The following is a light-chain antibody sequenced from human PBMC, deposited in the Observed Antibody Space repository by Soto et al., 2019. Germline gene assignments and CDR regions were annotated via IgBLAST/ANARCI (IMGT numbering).Light chain of an antibody. J-gene: IGKJ1*01. CDR1: QGIRNY. V-gene: IGKV1-16*02. CDR3: QQYDIYPRT. Sequence: DIQMTQSPSSLSASVGDRVTITCRASQGIRNYLAWFQQKPGKAPKCLIYATFKLQSGVPSKFSGSGSGTEFNLTISSLQPEDCATYYCQQYDIYPRTFGQGTKVEIK. CDR2: ATF.